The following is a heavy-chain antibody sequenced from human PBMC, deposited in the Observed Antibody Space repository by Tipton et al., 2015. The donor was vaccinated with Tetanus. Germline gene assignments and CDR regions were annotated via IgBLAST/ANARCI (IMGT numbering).Heavy chain of an antibody. CDR3: ARGAIFGVLTYRAFDI. J-gene: IGHJ3*02. D-gene: IGHD3-3*01. CDR2: IYYSGGT. CDR1: GGSISTYH. Sequence: GLVKPSETLSLTCTVSGGSISTYHWNWIRQSPGKGLEWIGYIYYSGGTNYNPSLKSRVTISVDTSKNQFSLRLNSVSAADTAVYYCARGAIFGVLTYRAFDIWGQGTMVTVSS. V-gene: IGHV4-59*01.